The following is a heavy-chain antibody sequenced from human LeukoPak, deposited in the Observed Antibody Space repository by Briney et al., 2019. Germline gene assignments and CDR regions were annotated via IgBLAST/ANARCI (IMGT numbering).Heavy chain of an antibody. CDR1: GSTFTSSA. V-gene: IGHV1-58*02. CDR2: IVVGSGNT. CDR3: AARPDIVVVPAAGDY. J-gene: IGHJ4*02. Sequence: GASVKVSCKASGSTFTSSAMQWVRQARGQRLEWIGWIVVGSGNTNYAQKFQERVTITRDMSTSTAYMELSGLRSEDTAVYYCAARPDIVVVPAAGDYWGQGTLVTVSS. D-gene: IGHD2-2*01.